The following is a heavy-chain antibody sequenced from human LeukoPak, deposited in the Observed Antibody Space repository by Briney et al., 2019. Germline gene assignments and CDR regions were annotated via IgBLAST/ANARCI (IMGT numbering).Heavy chain of an antibody. V-gene: IGHV3-30*04. CDR2: ISYDGSNK. D-gene: IGHD3-9*01. CDR1: GFTFSSYA. CDR3: ARYPYDILTGYYIDY. Sequence: GGSLRLSCAASGFTFSSYAMHWVRQAPGKGLEWVAVISYDGSNKYYADSVKGRFTISRDNSKNTLYLQMNSLRAEDTAVYYCARYPYDILTGYYIDYWGQGTLVTVSS. J-gene: IGHJ4*02.